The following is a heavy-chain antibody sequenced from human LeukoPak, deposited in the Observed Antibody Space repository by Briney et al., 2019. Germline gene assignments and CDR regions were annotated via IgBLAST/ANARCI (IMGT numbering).Heavy chain of an antibody. V-gene: IGHV4-59*01. CDR1: GGSFSGYY. CDR2: IYYSGST. CDR3: ARLESGHSSGWLY. Sequence: PSETLSPTCAVYGGSFSGYYWSWIRQPPGKGLEWIGYIYYSGSTNYNPSLKSRVTISVDTSKNQFSLKLSSVTAADTAVYYCARLESGHSSGWLYWGQGTLVTVSS. J-gene: IGHJ4*02. D-gene: IGHD6-19*01.